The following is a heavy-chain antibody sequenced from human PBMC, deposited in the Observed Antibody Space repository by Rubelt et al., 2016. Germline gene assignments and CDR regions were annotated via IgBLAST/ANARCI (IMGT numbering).Heavy chain of an antibody. CDR3: VRDPVDGYGFFDY. CDR2: ISTADRI. J-gene: IGHJ4*02. D-gene: IGHD5-24*01. Sequence: EVQLLESGGGLVQPGGSLRLSCAASGFTVSSSHVTWVRQAPGKGLEWVSLISTADRITYADSVKGRFTISRDNSKNTVFLQMNSLRVEDTAVYYCVRDPVDGYGFFDYWGQGTLVTVSS. CDR1: GFTVSSSH. V-gene: IGHV3-66*01.